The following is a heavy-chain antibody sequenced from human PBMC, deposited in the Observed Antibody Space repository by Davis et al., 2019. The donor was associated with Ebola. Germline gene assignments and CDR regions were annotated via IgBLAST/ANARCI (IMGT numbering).Heavy chain of an antibody. CDR2: MFYNGDT. CDR3: ARRAAYYYDSSGYSKSYYFDY. V-gene: IGHV4-59*08. Sequence: SETLSLTCSVSGGSINSFLWTWIRQPPGKGLEWVGCMFYNGDTKYNPALESRVTISVDTSKNQFSLRLSSVTAADTAVYYCARRAAYYYDSSGYSKSYYFDYWGQGTLVTVSS. D-gene: IGHD3-22*01. CDR1: GGSINSFL. J-gene: IGHJ4*02.